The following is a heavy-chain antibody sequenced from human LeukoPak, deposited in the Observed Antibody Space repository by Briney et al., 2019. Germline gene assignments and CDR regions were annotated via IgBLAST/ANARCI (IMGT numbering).Heavy chain of an antibody. CDR3: ARARGGFTGIDY. Sequence: SETLSLTCTVSGGSISSYYWSWIRQPPGKGLEWIGYIYYSGSTNYNPSLKSRVTMSVDTSKNQFSLKLSSVTAADTAVYYCARARGGFTGIDYWGQGTLVTVSS. J-gene: IGHJ4*02. CDR2: IYYSGST. D-gene: IGHD1-1*01. CDR1: GGSISSYY. V-gene: IGHV4-59*12.